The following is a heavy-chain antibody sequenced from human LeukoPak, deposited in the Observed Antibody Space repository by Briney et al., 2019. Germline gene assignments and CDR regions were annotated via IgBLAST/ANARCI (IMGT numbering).Heavy chain of an antibody. V-gene: IGHV3-30*18. Sequence: GRSLRLSCAASGFTFSSYGMHWVRQAPGKGLEWVAVISYDGSNKYYADSVKGRFTISRDNSKNTLYLQMNSLRAEDTAVYYCAKTIGGVIVQYYFDYWGQGTLVTVSS. CDR3: AKTIGGVIVQYYFDY. CDR1: GFTFSSYG. D-gene: IGHD3-16*02. CDR2: ISYDGSNK. J-gene: IGHJ4*02.